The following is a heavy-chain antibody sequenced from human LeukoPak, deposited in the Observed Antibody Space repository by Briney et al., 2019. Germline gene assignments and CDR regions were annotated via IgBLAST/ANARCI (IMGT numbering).Heavy chain of an antibody. V-gene: IGHV1-69*13. CDR1: GGTFSSYA. D-gene: IGHD4-17*01. CDR2: IIPIFGTA. J-gene: IGHJ4*02. CDR3: ASKGDYGDSRDFDY. Sequence: SVQVSCQASGGTFSSYAISWVRQAPGQGLEWMGGIIPIFGTANYAQKFQGRVTITADESTSTAYMELSSLRSEDTAVYYCASKGDYGDSRDFDYWGQGTLVTVSS.